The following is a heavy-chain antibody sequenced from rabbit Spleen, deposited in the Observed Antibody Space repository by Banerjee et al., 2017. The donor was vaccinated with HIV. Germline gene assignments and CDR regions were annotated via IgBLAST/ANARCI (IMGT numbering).Heavy chain of an antibody. J-gene: IGHJ3*01. CDR1: GFSLSSYY. V-gene: IGHV1S7*01. D-gene: IGHD8-1*01. CDR2: SVPVFGIT. Sequence: QELVESAGGLVHPGGSLTLTCTAPGFSLSSYYMNCVRQAPGKGLEWIGYSVPVFGITFYATWVNVRFSISRENAQNTVFLQMTSLTAADTATYFCARDGAGGSYFALWGQGTLVTVS. CDR3: ARDGAGGSYFAL.